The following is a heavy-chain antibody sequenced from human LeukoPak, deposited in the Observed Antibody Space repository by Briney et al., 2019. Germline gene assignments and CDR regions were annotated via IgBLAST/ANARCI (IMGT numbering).Heavy chain of an antibody. CDR3: ARLLYSLEWFGLPYYMDV. Sequence: NPSETLSLTCTVSGGSISSSSYYWGWIRQPPGKGLEWIGSIYYSGSTYYNPSLKSRVTISVDTSKNQFSLKLSSVTAADTAVYYCARLLYSLEWFGLPYYMDVWGKGTTVTISS. D-gene: IGHD3-10*01. CDR2: IYYSGST. CDR1: GGSISSSSYY. V-gene: IGHV4-39*01. J-gene: IGHJ6*03.